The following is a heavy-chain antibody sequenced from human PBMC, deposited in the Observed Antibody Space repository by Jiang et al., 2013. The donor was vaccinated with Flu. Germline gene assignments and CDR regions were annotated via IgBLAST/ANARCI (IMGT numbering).Heavy chain of an antibody. V-gene: IGHV5-51*01. CDR3: AREGRRRNYDFWSGYFWFDP. Sequence: IYPGDSDTRYSPSFQGQVTISADKSISTAYLQWSSLKASDTAMYYCAREGRRRNYDFWSGYFWFDPWGQGTLVTVSS. D-gene: IGHD3-3*01. J-gene: IGHJ5*02. CDR2: IYPGDSDT.